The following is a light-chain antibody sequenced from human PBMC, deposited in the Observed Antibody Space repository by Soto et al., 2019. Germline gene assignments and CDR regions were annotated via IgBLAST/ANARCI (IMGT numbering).Light chain of an antibody. V-gene: IGKV1-5*01. Sequence: DIQMTQSPSTLSASVGDRVTITCRASESIRTWLAWYQHKPGKAPKLLIYDASSLESGVPSRFSGSGSGTEFTLTISSLQPDDFASYYCLQDYNYPRTFGQGTKVDTK. CDR2: DAS. J-gene: IGKJ1*01. CDR3: LQDYNYPRT. CDR1: ESIRTW.